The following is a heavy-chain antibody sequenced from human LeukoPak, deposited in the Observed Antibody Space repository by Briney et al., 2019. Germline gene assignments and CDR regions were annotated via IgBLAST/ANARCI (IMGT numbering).Heavy chain of an antibody. D-gene: IGHD3-22*01. CDR3: ARDSFGYDSSGYYTL. Sequence: PGGSLRLSCAASGFTFSSYGMRWVRQAPGKGLEWVAVIWYDGSNKYYADSVKGRFTISRDNSKNTLYLQMNSLRAEDTAVYYCARDSFGYDSSGYYTLRGQGTLVTVSS. CDR1: GFTFSSYG. CDR2: IWYDGSNK. V-gene: IGHV3-33*01. J-gene: IGHJ4*02.